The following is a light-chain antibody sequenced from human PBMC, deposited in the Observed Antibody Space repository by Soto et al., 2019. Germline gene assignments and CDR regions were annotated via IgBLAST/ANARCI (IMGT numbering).Light chain of an antibody. CDR3: HQYGSSWT. CDR2: GAA. V-gene: IGKV3-20*01. Sequence: IVWTQSPGTLSLSPGERATLSCRASQSVSSTYVAWYQQKSGQAPRLLIYGAASRATGSPDRFSGSGSGTDFTLTISRLEPEDFAVYYCHQYGSSWTFGQGTKVEIK. J-gene: IGKJ1*01. CDR1: QSVSSTY.